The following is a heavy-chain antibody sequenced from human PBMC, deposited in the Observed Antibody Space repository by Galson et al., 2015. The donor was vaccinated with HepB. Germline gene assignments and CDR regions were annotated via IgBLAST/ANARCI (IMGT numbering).Heavy chain of an antibody. CDR1: GFTFSSYA. D-gene: IGHD3-3*01. Sequence: SLRLSCAASGFTFSSYAMHWVRQAPGKGLEWVAVISYDGSNKYYADSVKGRFTISRDNSKNTLYLQMNSLRAEDTAVYYCARDRTKLRFLEWLLLKWGQGTLVTVSS. V-gene: IGHV3-30-3*01. J-gene: IGHJ4*02. CDR3: ARDRTKLRFLEWLLLK. CDR2: ISYDGSNK.